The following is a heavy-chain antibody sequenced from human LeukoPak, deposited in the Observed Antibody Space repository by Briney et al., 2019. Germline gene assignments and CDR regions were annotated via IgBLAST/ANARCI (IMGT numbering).Heavy chain of an antibody. J-gene: IGHJ4*02. V-gene: IGHV3-20*04. CDR3: ARDGQTYLSASTDYYEGY. CDR1: GFTFDDYA. CDR2: INWNAGNR. D-gene: IGHD3-22*01. Sequence: GGSLRLSCAASGFTFDDYAMSWFRQAPGKGLEWVSSINWNAGNRAYADSVKGRFTVSRDNAKKFLYLQMNSLRADDTAFYYCARDGQTYLSASTDYYEGYWGQGTLVTVSS.